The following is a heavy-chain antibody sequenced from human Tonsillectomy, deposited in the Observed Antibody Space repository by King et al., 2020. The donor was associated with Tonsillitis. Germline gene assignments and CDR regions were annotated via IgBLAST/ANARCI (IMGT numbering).Heavy chain of an antibody. CDR2: IYPGDSDT. CDR1: GYSFTSYW. CDR3: ARHNRERYPIFGVVKHSEGATVTTAYGMDV. V-gene: IGHV5-51*01. Sequence: QLVQSGAEVKKPGESLKISCKGSGYSFTSYWIGWVRQMPGKGLEWMGIIYPGDSDTRYSPSFQGQVTISADKSISTAYLQWSSLNASDTAMYYCARHNRERYPIFGVVKHSEGATVTTAYGMDVWGQGTTVTVSS. J-gene: IGHJ6*02. D-gene: IGHD3-3*01.